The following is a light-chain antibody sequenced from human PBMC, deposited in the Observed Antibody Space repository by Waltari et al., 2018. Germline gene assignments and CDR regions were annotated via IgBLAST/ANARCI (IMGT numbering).Light chain of an antibody. CDR1: ESIYTY. J-gene: IGKJ2*01. CDR3: QQSHSFLYT. V-gene: IGKV1-39*01. Sequence: DIQMTQAPSSLPASGRDSVNITGRATESIYTYLNGYKQKPGKAPKLLIYGASTLQSGVPSRFSGSGSGTDFTLTISSVQPEDFATYYCQQSHSFLYTFGQGTKVEIK. CDR2: GAS.